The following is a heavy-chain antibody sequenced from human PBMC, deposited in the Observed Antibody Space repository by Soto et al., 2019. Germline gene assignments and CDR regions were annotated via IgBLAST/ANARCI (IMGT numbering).Heavy chain of an antibody. J-gene: IGHJ4*02. V-gene: IGHV3-33*01. CDR3: ATNTYYDILSGSPFDY. Sequence: QVQLVESGGGVVQPGRSLRLSCAASGFTFSSYGMQWVRQAPGTGLEWVALIWYDGSNKYYADSVKGRFTISRDNSNKMLYLQMNSLRAEDTAVYYCATNTYYDILSGSPFDYWGQGTLVTVSS. D-gene: IGHD3-9*01. CDR1: GFTFSSYG. CDR2: IWYDGSNK.